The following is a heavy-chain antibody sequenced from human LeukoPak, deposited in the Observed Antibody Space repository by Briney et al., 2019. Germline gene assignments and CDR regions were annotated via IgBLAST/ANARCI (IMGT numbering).Heavy chain of an antibody. CDR2: ITGSDGST. D-gene: IGHD3-22*01. CDR3: AKEASSGLNDY. J-gene: IGHJ4*02. V-gene: IGHV3-23*01. Sequence: GGSLRLSCAASGFTFSSYAMNWVRQAPGKGLEWVSGITGSDGSTYYADSVKGRFSISRDNSKNTVFLQMNSLRADDTAVYYCAKEASSGLNDYWGQGTLVTVSS. CDR1: GFTFSSYA.